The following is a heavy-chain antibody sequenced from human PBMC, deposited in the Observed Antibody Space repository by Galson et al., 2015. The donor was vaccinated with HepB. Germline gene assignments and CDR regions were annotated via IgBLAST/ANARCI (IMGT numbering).Heavy chain of an antibody. Sequence: SVKVSCKASGYMFSSYSITWVRQAPGQGLEWMGWISAYNRDTDYAQKFQGRVTMTTDTSTRTAYMELRSLTSDDTAVYYCARGVLVGVLGGTQNNWFDPWGQGTLVTVSS. CDR1: GYMFSSYS. V-gene: IGHV1-18*01. CDR2: ISAYNRDT. J-gene: IGHJ5*02. CDR3: ARGVLVGVLGGTQNNWFDP. D-gene: IGHD2-15*01.